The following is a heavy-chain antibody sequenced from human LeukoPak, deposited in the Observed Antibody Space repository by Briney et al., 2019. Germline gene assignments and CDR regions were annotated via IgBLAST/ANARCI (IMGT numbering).Heavy chain of an antibody. CDR1: GDSISSTSYY. CDR2: IHSSGNT. Sequence: TPSETLSLTCTVSGDSISSTSYYWSWIRQYPGKGLQWIGYIHSSGNTYFNPSLQSRLNMSIDTSKNHFSLKLSSVTAADTADYYCARGLLSWGSFLSWFDPWGQGTLVSVSS. D-gene: IGHD7-27*01. V-gene: IGHV4-31*03. J-gene: IGHJ5*02. CDR3: ARGLLSWGSFLSWFDP.